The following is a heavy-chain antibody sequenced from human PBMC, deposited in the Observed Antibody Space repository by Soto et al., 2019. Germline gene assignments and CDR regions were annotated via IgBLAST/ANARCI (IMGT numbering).Heavy chain of an antibody. J-gene: IGHJ5*02. Sequence: SETLSLTCTVSGGSINYQFWSWIRQPPGKGLEWIAYISYTGSTEYNPSLKSRVTISVDTSKNQFSLKLTSVTAADTAVYYCARLADTNSYYLNWFDPWGQGTLVTVSS. CDR1: GGSINYQF. D-gene: IGHD2-8*01. V-gene: IGHV4-59*08. CDR3: ARLADTNSYYLNWFDP. CDR2: ISYTGST.